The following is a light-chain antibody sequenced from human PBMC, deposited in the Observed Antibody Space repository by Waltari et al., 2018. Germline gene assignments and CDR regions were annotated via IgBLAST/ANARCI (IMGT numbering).Light chain of an antibody. CDR1: SSNSGSNY. Sequence: QTLLSQPPSASGTPGQRVIISCSGSSSNSGSNYVYLYQQRPRTAPKLLIYRKNQRPSAVHDRSSGSKCGTSASLAIRGLRSEDAADYYCAAWADSLSGWVFGGGTKLPVL. CDR3: AAWADSLSGWV. J-gene: IGLJ3*02. V-gene: IGLV1-47*01. CDR2: RKN.